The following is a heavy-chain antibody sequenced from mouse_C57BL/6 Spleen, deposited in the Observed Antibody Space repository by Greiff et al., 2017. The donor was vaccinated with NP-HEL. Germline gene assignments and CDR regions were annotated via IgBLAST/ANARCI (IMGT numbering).Heavy chain of an antibody. CDR2: IDPSDSYT. CDR1: GYTFTSYW. V-gene: IGHV1-59*01. J-gene: IGHJ2*01. D-gene: IGHD2-3*01. CDR3: ARLVGIYDGYLYYFDY. Sequence: QVQLKQPGAELVRPGTSVKLSCKASGYTFTSYWMHWVKQRPGQGLEWIGVIDPSDSYTNYNQKFKGKATLTVDTSSSTAYMQLSSLTSEDSAVYYCARLVGIYDGYLYYFDYWGQGTTLTVSS.